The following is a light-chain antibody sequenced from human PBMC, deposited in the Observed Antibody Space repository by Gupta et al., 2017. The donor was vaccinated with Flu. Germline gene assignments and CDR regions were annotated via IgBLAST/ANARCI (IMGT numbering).Light chain of an antibody. CDR1: SNIVGNKG. Sequence: TTTPPLGWSSNIVGNKGAAWQQQHQGQPPKVLVDSDNNRPSGISERFSASRSGNTASLTITGLQPEDEADYYCSARESSHNDEVFGGGTKVTVL. CDR2: SDN. CDR3: SARESSHNDEV. V-gene: IGLV10-54*02. J-gene: IGLJ2*01.